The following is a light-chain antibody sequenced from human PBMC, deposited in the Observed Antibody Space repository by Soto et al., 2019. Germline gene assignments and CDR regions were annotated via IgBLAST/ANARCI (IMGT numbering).Light chain of an antibody. Sequence: QSVLTQPRSVSVHRGQSVTIPCSGTSRAIGHYNYVSWYQQHPCRASKLIIYVVIKRPAGVPDRFSCSTPGDMASLTISGLQTDYDADYYGSSYAGTDSVVFGGRTKVTV. V-gene: IGLV2-11*01. CDR1: SRAIGHYNY. CDR2: VVI. J-gene: IGLJ2*01. CDR3: SSYAGTDSVV.